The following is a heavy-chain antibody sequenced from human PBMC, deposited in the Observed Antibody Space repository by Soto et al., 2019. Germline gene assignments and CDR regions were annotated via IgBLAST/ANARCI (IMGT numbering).Heavy chain of an antibody. CDR2: ISSSSSYI. CDR3: ARDPDIVVLTAAPPDWFDT. Sequence: GGSLRLSCAASGFTFSSYSMNWVRQAPGKGLEWVSSISSSSSYIYYADSVKGRFTISRDNAKNSLYLQMNSLRAEDTAVYYCARDPDIVVLTAAPPDWFDTWGQGTLVTVSS. CDR1: GFTFSSYS. J-gene: IGHJ5*02. D-gene: IGHD2-2*01. V-gene: IGHV3-21*01.